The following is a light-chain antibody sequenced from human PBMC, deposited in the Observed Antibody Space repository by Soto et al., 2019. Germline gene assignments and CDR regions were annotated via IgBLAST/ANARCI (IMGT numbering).Light chain of an antibody. CDR3: EQSYSTPST. V-gene: IGKV1-39*01. Sequence: QKTESPAYRVAPVGDRITINYRASQSISSYLNWYQQKPGKAPKLLIYAASSLQSGVPSRFSGSGSGTDFTLTSSSLQPEDVATYYCEQSYSTPSTFGQGTRVDIK. CDR1: QSISSY. J-gene: IGKJ5*01. CDR2: AAS.